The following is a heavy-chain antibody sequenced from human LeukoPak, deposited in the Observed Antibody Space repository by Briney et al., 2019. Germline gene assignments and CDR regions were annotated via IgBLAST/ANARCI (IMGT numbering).Heavy chain of an antibody. CDR1: GFTFSTFA. J-gene: IGHJ4*02. V-gene: IGHV3-30-3*01. D-gene: IGHD4-23*01. Sequence: HPGRSLRLSCAASGFTFSTFAMHWVRQAPGKGLEWVALTSSDGSSKYYTDSVKGRFTISRGNSKNTLYLQMNSLRAEDTAVYYCAREGGDLRWKNRFDFWGREPWSPSPQ. CDR2: TSSDGSSK. CDR3: AREGGDLRWKNRFDF.